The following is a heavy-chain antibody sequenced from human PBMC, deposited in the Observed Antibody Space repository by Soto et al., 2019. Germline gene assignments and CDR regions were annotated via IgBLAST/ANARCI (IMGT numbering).Heavy chain of an antibody. D-gene: IGHD2-2*01. CDR2: INPNSGGT. Sequence: ASVKVSCKASGYTFTGYYMHWVRQAPGQGLEWMGWINPNSGGTNYAQKFQGWVTMTRDTSISTAYMELSRLRSDDTAVYYCARGQTSGIVVVPAAPDWYFDLWGRGTLVTVSS. V-gene: IGHV1-2*04. J-gene: IGHJ2*01. CDR1: GYTFTGYY. CDR3: ARGQTSGIVVVPAAPDWYFDL.